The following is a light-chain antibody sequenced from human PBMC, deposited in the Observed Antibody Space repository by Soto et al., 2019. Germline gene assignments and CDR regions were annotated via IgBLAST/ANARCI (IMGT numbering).Light chain of an antibody. CDR2: KAS. CDR1: QIISTW. CDR3: QQYATYPWT. V-gene: IGKV1-5*03. Sequence: DIQMTQSPFTLAASVGDRVTVTCRASQIISTWLAWYQQKPGKAPKLLIYKASSLESGVPSRFSGSGSGTEFTLTISGLLPDDSATYYCQQYATYPWTFGQGTIV. J-gene: IGKJ1*01.